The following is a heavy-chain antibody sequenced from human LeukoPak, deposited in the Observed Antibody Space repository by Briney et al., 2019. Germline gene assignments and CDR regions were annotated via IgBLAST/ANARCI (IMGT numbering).Heavy chain of an antibody. CDR1: GFTFSSYA. Sequence: GGSLRLSCAASGFTFSSYAMSWVRQAPGKGLEWVAVISYDGSNKYYADSVKGRFTISRDNSKNTLYLQMNSLRAEDTAVYYCARDRKPRYDYVWGSYRAIDYWGQGTLVTVSS. CDR2: ISYDGSNK. J-gene: IGHJ4*01. V-gene: IGHV3-30-3*01. CDR3: ARDRKPRYDYVWGSYRAIDY. D-gene: IGHD3-16*02.